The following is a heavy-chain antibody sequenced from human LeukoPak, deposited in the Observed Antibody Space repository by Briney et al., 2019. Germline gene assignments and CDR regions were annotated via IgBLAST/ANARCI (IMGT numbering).Heavy chain of an antibody. J-gene: IGHJ4*02. V-gene: IGHV1-46*01. D-gene: IGHD4-17*01. CDR3: ARGGRSYGDYFSGFGAGG. CDR1: GYTFTSYY. Sequence: ASVKVSCKASGYTFTSYYMHWVRQAPGQGLEWMGIINPSGGSTSYAQKFQGRVTMTRDMSTSTVYMELRSLRSEDTAVYYCARGGRSYGDYFSGFGAGGWGQGTLVTVSS. CDR2: INPSGGST.